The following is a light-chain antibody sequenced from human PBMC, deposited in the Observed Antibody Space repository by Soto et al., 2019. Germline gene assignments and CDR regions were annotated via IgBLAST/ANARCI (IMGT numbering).Light chain of an antibody. CDR2: GAS. CDR3: QHHGNSAYT. CDR1: QCVGNN. J-gene: IGKJ2*01. Sequence: EIVLTQSPATLSVSPGERTNFSCRASQCVGNNLAWYQQRPGQAPRLLIYGASSRATGIPDRFSGSGSGTDFTLNISRLEPEDFVVYYCQHHGNSAYTFGQGTKWIS. V-gene: IGKV3-20*01.